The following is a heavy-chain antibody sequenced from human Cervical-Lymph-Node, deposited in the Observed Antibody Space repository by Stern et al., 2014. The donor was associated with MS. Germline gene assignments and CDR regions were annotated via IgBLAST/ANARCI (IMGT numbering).Heavy chain of an antibody. J-gene: IGHJ4*02. D-gene: IGHD1/OR15-1a*01. CDR2: IDWDGDR. CDR1: GFSLRTSGMY. V-gene: IGHV2-70*20. Sequence: QVTLKESGPALVKPTQTLTLTCTFSGFSLRTSGMYVSWVRQSPGKALEWLALIDWDGDRYYGTSLKARLSISKVTSKNQVILTMTNMDPVDTGTYYCARINGGADGTGVDYWGQGTLVTVSS. CDR3: ARINGGADGTGVDY.